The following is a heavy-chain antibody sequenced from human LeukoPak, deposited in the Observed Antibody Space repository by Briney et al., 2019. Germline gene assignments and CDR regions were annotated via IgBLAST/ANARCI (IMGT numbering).Heavy chain of an antibody. Sequence: ASVKLSCKAAGYTFTSYGISWVRQAPGQGHGWMGWISAYNGDTNYAQKLQGRVTMTTDTSTSTAYMELRSLRSDDTAVYYCARDRGYYYDSSGSFAFDIWGQGTMVTVSS. V-gene: IGHV1-18*01. CDR2: ISAYNGDT. D-gene: IGHD3-22*01. J-gene: IGHJ3*02. CDR3: ARDRGYYYDSSGSFAFDI. CDR1: GYTFTSYG.